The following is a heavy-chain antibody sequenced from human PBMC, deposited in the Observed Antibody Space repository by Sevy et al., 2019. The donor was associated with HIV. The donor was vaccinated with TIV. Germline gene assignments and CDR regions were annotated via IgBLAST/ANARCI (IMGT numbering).Heavy chain of an antibody. CDR1: GFTFSSYW. V-gene: IGHV3-7*03. CDR2: IKQDGSEK. CDR3: AREAYYGFWGGYEFDY. D-gene: IGHD3-3*01. Sequence: GGSLRLSCAASGFTFSSYWMSWVRQAPGKGLEWVANIKQDGSEKYYVDSVKGRFTISRDNAKNSLYLQMNSLRAEDTAVYYWAREAYYGFWGGYEFDYWGQGTLVTVSS. J-gene: IGHJ4*02.